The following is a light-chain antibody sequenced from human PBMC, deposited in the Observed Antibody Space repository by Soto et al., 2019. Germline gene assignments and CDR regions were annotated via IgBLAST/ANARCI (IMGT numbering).Light chain of an antibody. CDR2: AAS. V-gene: IGKV3-15*01. J-gene: IGKJ5*01. CDR1: QSISGN. Sequence: ELMMTQSPATLSVSPGERATLSCRASQSISGNIAWYQQKPVQAPRLLIYAASIRASGIPARFSGTGFGREFTLSISSLQSEDSAVYYCQHYNSCTLISFGQGTRLEIK. CDR3: QHYNSCTLIS.